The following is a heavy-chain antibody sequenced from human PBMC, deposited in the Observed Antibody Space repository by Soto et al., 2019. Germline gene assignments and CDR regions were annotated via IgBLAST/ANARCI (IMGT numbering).Heavy chain of an antibody. CDR2: IYYSGST. J-gene: IGHJ3*02. CDR1: GGSISSGGYY. CDR3: ARPSGSKVLGAFDI. V-gene: IGHV4-31*03. D-gene: IGHD3-22*01. Sequence: QVQLQESGPGLVKPSQTLSLTCTVSGGSISSGGYYWGWIRQHPGKGLEWIGYIYYSGSTYYNPSLKSRVTISVDTSKNQFSLKLSSVTAADTAVYYCARPSGSKVLGAFDIWGQGTMVTVSS.